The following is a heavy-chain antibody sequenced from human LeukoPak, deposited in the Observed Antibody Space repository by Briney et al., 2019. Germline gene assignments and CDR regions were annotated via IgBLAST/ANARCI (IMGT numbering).Heavy chain of an antibody. V-gene: IGHV3-23*01. Sequence: GGSLRLSCAASGFTFSTHVMSWVRQAPGKGLEWVSGISGSGGTTDYADSVKDRFTISRDNSKNTVYLQMNSLRVEDTAVYYCANVVRTVTIHTYWYFDLWGRGTLVTVSS. CDR1: GFTFSTHV. CDR2: ISGSGGTT. CDR3: ANVVRTVTIHTYWYFDL. D-gene: IGHD4-17*01. J-gene: IGHJ2*01.